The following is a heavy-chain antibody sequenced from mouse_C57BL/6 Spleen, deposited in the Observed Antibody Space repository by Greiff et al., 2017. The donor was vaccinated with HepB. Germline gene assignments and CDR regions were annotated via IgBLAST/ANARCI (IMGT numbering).Heavy chain of an antibody. J-gene: IGHJ2*01. CDR2: IDPETGGT. CDR1: GYTFTDYE. Sequence: LVESGAELVRPGASVTLSCKASGYTFTDYEMHWVKQTPVHGLEWIGAIDPETGGTAYNQKFKGKAIPTADKSSSTAYMELRSLTSEDSAVYYCTNYGGFDYWGQGTTLTVSS. V-gene: IGHV1-15*01. CDR3: TNYGGFDY. D-gene: IGHD1-1*01.